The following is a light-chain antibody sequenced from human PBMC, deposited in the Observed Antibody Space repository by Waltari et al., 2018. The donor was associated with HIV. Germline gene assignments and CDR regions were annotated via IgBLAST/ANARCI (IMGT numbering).Light chain of an antibody. Sequence: HSALTQPASVSGSPGQSITISCTGPTSDISDFNFVSWYQQSPGRAPKLIIFEVDSRPSGSSVRFSGSKSGVTASLTISALRAEDEADYFCSSYSARGFVVFGGGTKVTVL. V-gene: IGLV2-14*01. CDR1: TSDISDFNF. CDR2: EVD. J-gene: IGLJ3*02. CDR3: SSYSARGFVV.